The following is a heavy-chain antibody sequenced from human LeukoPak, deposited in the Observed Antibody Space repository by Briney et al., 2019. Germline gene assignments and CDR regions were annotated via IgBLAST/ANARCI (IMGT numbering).Heavy chain of an antibody. CDR3: ARDFWSGYIDY. CDR1: GGSISSGGYY. Sequence: SETLSLTCTVSGGSISSGGYYWSWIRQHPGKGLEWIGYIYYSGSTYYNPSLKSRVTISVDTSKNQFSLKLSSVTAADTAVYYCARDFWSGYIDYWGQGTLVTVS. J-gene: IGHJ4*02. CDR2: IYYSGST. D-gene: IGHD3-3*01. V-gene: IGHV4-31*03.